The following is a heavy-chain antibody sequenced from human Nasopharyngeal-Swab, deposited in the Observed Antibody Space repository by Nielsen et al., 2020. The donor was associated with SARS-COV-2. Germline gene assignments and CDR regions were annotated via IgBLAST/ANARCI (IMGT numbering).Heavy chain of an antibody. D-gene: IGHD4-23*01. CDR2: IIPILGIA. V-gene: IGHV1-69*04. CDR3: ARDTNTYGGNQPDY. J-gene: IGHJ4*02. CDR1: GGPFSSYA. Sequence: SVKVSCKASGGPFSSYAISWVRQAPGQGLGWMGRIIPILGIANYAQKFQGRVTITADKSTSTAYMELSSLRSEDTAVYYCARDTNTYGGNQPDYWGQGTLVTVSS.